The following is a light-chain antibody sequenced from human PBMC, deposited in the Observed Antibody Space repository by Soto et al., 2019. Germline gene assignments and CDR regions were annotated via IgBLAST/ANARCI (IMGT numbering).Light chain of an antibody. J-gene: IGKJ4*01. CDR1: QGIGNT. Sequence: EVVLSRSPPTLSVSPSAGATLSCRAFQGIGNTLAWYQQKPGQAPRLLIYGASTRATDIPATFSGSGSGTDFTLTISSLQSEDFAVYYCQQYNNWPPFTFGGGTKVDIK. CDR3: QQYNNWPPFT. V-gene: IGKV3-15*01. CDR2: GAS.